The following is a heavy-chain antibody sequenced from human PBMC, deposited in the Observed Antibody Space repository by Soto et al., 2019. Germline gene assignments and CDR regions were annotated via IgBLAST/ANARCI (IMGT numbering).Heavy chain of an antibody. Sequence: ASVKVSCKASGYTFTSYGISWVRQAPGKGLEWMGWISAYNGDTKYAQKFQGRVTLTTETSTTTAYMELRSLGSGDTAVYYCARDWANAFDIWGQGTMVTVSS. CDR2: ISAYNGDT. CDR1: GYTFTSYG. J-gene: IGHJ3*02. V-gene: IGHV1-18*01. CDR3: ARDWANAFDI. D-gene: IGHD3-16*01.